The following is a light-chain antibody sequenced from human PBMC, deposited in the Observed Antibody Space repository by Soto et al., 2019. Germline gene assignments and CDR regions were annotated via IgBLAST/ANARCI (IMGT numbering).Light chain of an antibody. CDR2: DVS. CDR3: QQYAYSPDT. Sequence: EIVLTQSPGTLSLSPGERATLSCRASQSVISSSLAWYQQKPGQAPRLLIYDVSNRSTGIPDRFSGSGSGTDFPLTISRLEPEDFEVYYCQQYAYSPDTFGQGTKLEIK. J-gene: IGKJ2*01. CDR1: QSVISSS. V-gene: IGKV3-20*01.